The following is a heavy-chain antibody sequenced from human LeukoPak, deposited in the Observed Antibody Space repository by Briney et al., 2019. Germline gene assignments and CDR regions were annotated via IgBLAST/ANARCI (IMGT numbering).Heavy chain of an antibody. CDR3: ARDYGDNNSDY. D-gene: IGHD4-17*01. Sequence: EASVKVSCKSSGYTFTSYYMHWVRQAPGQGLEWMGIINPSGGTTTYAQKFQGRVTMTRDTSTSTVYLELSSLRSEDTAVYYCARDYGDNNSDYWGQGTLVTVSS. J-gene: IGHJ4*02. CDR2: INPSGGTT. V-gene: IGHV1-46*03. CDR1: GYTFTSYY.